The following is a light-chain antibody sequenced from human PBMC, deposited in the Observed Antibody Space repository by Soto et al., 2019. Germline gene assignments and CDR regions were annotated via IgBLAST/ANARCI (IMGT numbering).Light chain of an antibody. CDR1: QGISSW. CDR2: AAS. CDR3: QQYGSSRT. V-gene: IGKV1-12*01. J-gene: IGKJ1*01. Sequence: PSSVSSSVRGRVTITCRASQGISSWLAWYQQKPGRAPKLLIYAASSLQSGVPSRFSGSGSGTDFTLTISRLEPEDFAVYYCQQYGSSRTFGQGTKVDIK.